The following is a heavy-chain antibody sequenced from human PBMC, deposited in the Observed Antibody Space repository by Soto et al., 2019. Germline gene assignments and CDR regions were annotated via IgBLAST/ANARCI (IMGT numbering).Heavy chain of an antibody. CDR3: ARLGGRTAHSRAAQYYYYYMDV. Sequence: NPSETLSLTCTVSGGSISSSSYYWGWIRQPPGKGLEWIGSIYYSGSTYYNPSLKSRVTISVDTSKNQFSLKLSSVTAADTAVYYCARLGGRTAHSRAAQYYYYYMDVWGKGTTVTVSS. CDR2: IYYSGST. V-gene: IGHV4-39*01. CDR1: GGSISSSSYY. J-gene: IGHJ6*03. D-gene: IGHD6-13*01.